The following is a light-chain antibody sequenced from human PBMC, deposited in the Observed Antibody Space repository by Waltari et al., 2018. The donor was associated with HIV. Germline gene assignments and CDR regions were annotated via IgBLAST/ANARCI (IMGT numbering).Light chain of an antibody. J-gene: IGKJ3*01. CDR3: QQYNSYPFT. Sequence: DIQMTQSPSTLSASVGDRVTITCRASQSISSWLAWYQQKPGKAPKLLIYKASSLESGVPSSFSGSESGTEFTLTVSSLQPDDFATYYCQQYNSYPFTFGPGTKVDIK. CDR2: KAS. CDR1: QSISSW. V-gene: IGKV1-5*03.